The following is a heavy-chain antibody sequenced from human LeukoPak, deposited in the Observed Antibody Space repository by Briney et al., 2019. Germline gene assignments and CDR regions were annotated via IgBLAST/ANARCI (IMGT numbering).Heavy chain of an antibody. J-gene: IGHJ4*02. V-gene: IGHV3-23*01. CDR2: ISDNGGRT. Sequence: GGSLRLSCSASGFTFSGCAMSWVRQAPGKGLEWVSTISDNGGRTYYADSVKGRFTISRDNSKNTLFLQMNSLRAEDSAVYYCATDREGDPSAYYLVGGQGTLITVSS. D-gene: IGHD3-22*01. CDR1: GFTFSGCA. CDR3: ATDREGDPSAYYLV.